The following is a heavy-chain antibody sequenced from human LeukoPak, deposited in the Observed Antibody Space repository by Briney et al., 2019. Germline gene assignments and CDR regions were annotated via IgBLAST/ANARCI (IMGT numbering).Heavy chain of an antibody. D-gene: IGHD6-13*01. J-gene: IGHJ4*02. CDR1: GYTFTGYY. CDR3: ASEGIAAAASFDY. V-gene: IGHV1-2*02. Sequence: ASVKVSCKASGYTFTGYYMHWVRQAPGPGIEWMGWINPNSGGTNNAQKFQGRVTMTRDTSISTAYMELSRLRSDDTAVYYCASEGIAAAASFDYWGQGTLVTVSS. CDR2: INPNSGGT.